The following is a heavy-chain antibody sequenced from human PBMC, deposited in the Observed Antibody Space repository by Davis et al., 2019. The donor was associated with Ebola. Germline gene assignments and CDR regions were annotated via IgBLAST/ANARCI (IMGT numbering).Heavy chain of an antibody. CDR1: GFTFSSYV. Sequence: GGSLRLSCAASGFTFSSYVMHWVRQAPGKGLEWVAVISYDGSNKYYADSVKGRFTISRDNAKNSLYLQMNSLRAEDTAVYYCASEDSSGYYPWAYWGQRTLVTVSS. J-gene: IGHJ4*02. V-gene: IGHV3-30-3*01. D-gene: IGHD3-22*01. CDR2: ISYDGSNK. CDR3: ASEDSSGYYPWAY.